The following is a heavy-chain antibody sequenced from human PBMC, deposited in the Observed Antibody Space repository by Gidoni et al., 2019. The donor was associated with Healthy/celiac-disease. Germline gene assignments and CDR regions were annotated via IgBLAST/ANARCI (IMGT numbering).Heavy chain of an antibody. J-gene: IGHJ2*01. D-gene: IGHD6-19*01. CDR2: ISSSSSTI. CDR1: GFTFRCYR. CDR3: AREDGGGSGRYWDWYFDL. V-gene: IGHV3-48*01. Sequence: EVQLVDSGGGLVQPGGSLRLSCAVSGFTFRCYRMNWVHQAPGRGLEWVSYISSSSSTIYYADSVKGRFTISRDNAKNSLYLQMNSLRAEDTAVYYCAREDGGGSGRYWDWYFDLWGRGTLVTVSS.